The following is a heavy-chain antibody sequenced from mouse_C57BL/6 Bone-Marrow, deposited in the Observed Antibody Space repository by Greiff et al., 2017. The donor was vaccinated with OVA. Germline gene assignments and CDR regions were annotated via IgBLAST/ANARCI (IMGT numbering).Heavy chain of an antibody. CDR3: ARPLLRLTYFDV. V-gene: IGHV5-12*01. CDR2: ISNGGGST. Sequence: EVKLVESGGGLVQPGGSLKLSCAASGFTFSDYYMYWVRQTPEKRLEWVAYISNGGGSTYYPDTVKGRFTISRDNAKNTLYLQMSRLKSEDTAMYYCARPLLRLTYFDVWGTGTTVTVSS. J-gene: IGHJ1*03. CDR1: GFTFSDYY. D-gene: IGHD1-2*01.